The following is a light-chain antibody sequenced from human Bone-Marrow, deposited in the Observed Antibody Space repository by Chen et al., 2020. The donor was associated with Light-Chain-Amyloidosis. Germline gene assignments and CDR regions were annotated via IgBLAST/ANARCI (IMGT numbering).Light chain of an antibody. V-gene: IGKV1-9*01. CDR3: QQFSSFPRT. CDR1: QGVSSY. Sequence: DIQLTQAPSFLSASVGDRVTITCRASQGVSSYLAWYQQKPGKAPKLLIYAASTLQRGVPSRFSGAGSGTEFTLTISSLQPEDFATYYCQQFSSFPRTLGQGTKVDIK. J-gene: IGKJ1*01. CDR2: AAS.